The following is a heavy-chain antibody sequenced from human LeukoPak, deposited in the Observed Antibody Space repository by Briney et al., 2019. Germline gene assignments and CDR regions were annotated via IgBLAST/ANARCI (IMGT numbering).Heavy chain of an antibody. CDR1: GGSISSSNW. V-gene: IGHV4-4*02. D-gene: IGHD2-2*01. J-gene: IGHJ4*02. CDR2: IYHSGST. CDR3: ARRVVPAAGFDY. Sequence: ASETPSLTCAVSGGSISSSNWWSWVRQPPGKGLEWIGEIYHSGSTNYNPSLKSRVTISVDTSKNQFSLKLSSVTAADTAVYYCARRVVPAAGFDYWGQGTLVTVSS.